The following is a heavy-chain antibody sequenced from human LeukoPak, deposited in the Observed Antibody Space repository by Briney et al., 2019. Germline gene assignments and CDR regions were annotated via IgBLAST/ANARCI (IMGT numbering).Heavy chain of an antibody. CDR1: GYTFTSYA. V-gene: IGHV1-3*01. CDR2: INAGNGNT. J-gene: IGHJ6*04. D-gene: IGHD6-19*01. Sequence: ASVTVSFKASGYTFTSYAMHWVRQAPGQRLEWMGWINAGNGNTKYSQKFQGRVTITRDTSASTAYMELSSLRSEDTAVYYCARDLNSVAGPNYYYGMDVWGKGTTVTVSS. CDR3: ARDLNSVAGPNYYYGMDV.